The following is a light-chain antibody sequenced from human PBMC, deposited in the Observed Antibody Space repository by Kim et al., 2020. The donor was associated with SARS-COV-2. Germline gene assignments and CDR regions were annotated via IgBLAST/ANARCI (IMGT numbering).Light chain of an antibody. Sequence: AVGQTVRITCQGDSLRSYYESGYQQKPGQAPVLVIYGKNNRPSGIPDRFSGSSSGNTASLTITGAQAEDEADYYCNSRDSSGNHVVFGGGTQLTVL. J-gene: IGLJ2*01. CDR1: SLRSYY. V-gene: IGLV3-19*01. CDR3: NSRDSSGNHVV. CDR2: GKN.